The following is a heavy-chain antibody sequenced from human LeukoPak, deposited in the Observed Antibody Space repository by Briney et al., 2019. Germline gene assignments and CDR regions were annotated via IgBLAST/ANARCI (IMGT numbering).Heavy chain of an antibody. D-gene: IGHD3-10*01. V-gene: IGHV4-59*08. J-gene: IGHJ3*02. Sequence: SETLSLTCTVSGGSISSYYWSWIRQPPGKGLEWIGYIYYSGSTNYNPSPKSRVTISVDTSKNQFSLELSSVTAADTAVYYCARSPGGSGTRAFDIWGQGTMVTVSS. CDR1: GGSISSYY. CDR3: ARSPGGSGTRAFDI. CDR2: IYYSGST.